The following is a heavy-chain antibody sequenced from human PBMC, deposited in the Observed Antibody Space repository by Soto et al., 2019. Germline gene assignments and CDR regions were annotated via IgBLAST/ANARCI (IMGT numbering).Heavy chain of an antibody. V-gene: IGHV2-5*02. CDR3: AHLYPAQLGNWFDP. CDR2: IYWDDDK. J-gene: IGHJ5*02. Sequence: QITLKESGPTLVQPTQTLSLTCTFSGFSLTTIGLGVGWIRQPPGKALEWLAVIYWDDDKRYSPSLNNRLTITSDTSRDQVILTMTNMDPVDTATYYCAHLYPAQLGNWFDPWGQGTLVTVSS. CDR1: GFSLTTIGLG. D-gene: IGHD1-1*01.